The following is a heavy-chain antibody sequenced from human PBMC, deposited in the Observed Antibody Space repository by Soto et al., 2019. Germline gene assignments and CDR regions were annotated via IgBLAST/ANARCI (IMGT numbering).Heavy chain of an antibody. Sequence: GGSLRLSCAASGFTFSSYAMHWVRQAPGKGLEWVAVISYDGSNKYYADSVKGRFTISRDNSKNTLYLQMNSLRAEDTAVYYCARDRPRNYFDYWGQGTLVTVSS. V-gene: IGHV3-30-3*01. D-gene: IGHD6-6*01. CDR3: ARDRPRNYFDY. CDR2: ISYDGSNK. CDR1: GFTFSSYA. J-gene: IGHJ4*02.